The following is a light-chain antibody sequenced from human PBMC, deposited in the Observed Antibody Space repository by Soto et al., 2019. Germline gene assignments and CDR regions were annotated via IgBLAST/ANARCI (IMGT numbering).Light chain of an antibody. CDR1: SSNIGAGFD. CDR2: DND. Sequence: QSVLTQPPSVSGAPGQRIIISCTGSSSNIGAGFDVHWYQHLPGTAPKLLVYDNDNRPSGLPARFSDSRSGTSASLAITSLQADDEADYYCQSYDNSLSGVVFGGGTKLNVL. CDR3: QSYDNSLSGVV. V-gene: IGLV1-40*01. J-gene: IGLJ2*01.